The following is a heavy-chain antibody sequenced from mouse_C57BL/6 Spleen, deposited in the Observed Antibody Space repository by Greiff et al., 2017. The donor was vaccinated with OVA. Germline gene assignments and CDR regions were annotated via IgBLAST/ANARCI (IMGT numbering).Heavy chain of an antibody. V-gene: IGHV1-63*01. D-gene: IGHD3-2*02. J-gene: IGHJ3*01. CDR2: IYPGGGYT. CDR3: ARAEGAQAPWFAY. Sequence: QVQLQQSGAELVRPGTSVKMSCKASGYTFTNYWIGWAKQRPGHGLEWIGDIYPGGGYTNYNEKFKGKATLTADKSSSTAYMQFSSLTSEDSAIYYCARAEGAQAPWFAYWGQGTLVTVSA. CDR1: GYTFTNYW.